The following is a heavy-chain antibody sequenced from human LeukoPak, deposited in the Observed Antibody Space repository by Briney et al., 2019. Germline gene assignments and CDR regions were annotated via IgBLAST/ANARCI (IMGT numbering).Heavy chain of an antibody. D-gene: IGHD3-10*01. V-gene: IGHV4-4*07. CDR2: IYTSGST. J-gene: IGHJ6*03. CDR3: ARRIWFGAYYYYYYMDV. Sequence: PSETLSLTCTVSGGSISSYYWSWIRQPAGKGLEWIGRIYTSGSTNYNPSLKSRVTISVDTSKNQFSLKLSSVTAADTAVYYCARRIWFGAYYYYYYMDVWGKGTTVTVSS. CDR1: GGSISSYY.